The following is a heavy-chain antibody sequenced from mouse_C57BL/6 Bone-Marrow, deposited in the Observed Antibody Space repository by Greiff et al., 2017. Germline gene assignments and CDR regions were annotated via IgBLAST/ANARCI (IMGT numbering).Heavy chain of an antibody. V-gene: IGHV1-50*01. J-gene: IGHJ4*01. Sequence: VQLQQPGAELVKPGASVKLSCKASGYTFTSYWMQWVKQRPGQGLEWIGEIDPSDSYPNYTQNFKGQATLTVDTSSSTAYMQLSSLTAEDSAVYYCASIYYGYERAMDYWGQGTTVTVSS. D-gene: IGHD2-2*01. CDR3: ASIYYGYERAMDY. CDR2: IDPSDSYP. CDR1: GYTFTSYW.